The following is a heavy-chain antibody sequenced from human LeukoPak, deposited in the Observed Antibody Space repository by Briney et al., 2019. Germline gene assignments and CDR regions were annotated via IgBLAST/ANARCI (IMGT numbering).Heavy chain of an antibody. CDR2: ISYDGSNK. J-gene: IGHJ4*02. V-gene: IGHV3-30-3*01. CDR1: GFTFSSYA. D-gene: IGHD2-8*01. Sequence: TGGSLRLSCAASGFTFSSYAMHWVRQAPGKGLEWVAVISYDGSNKYYADSVKGRFTISRDNSKNTLYLQMNSLRAEDTAVYYCARPHNEGYWGQGTLVTVSS. CDR3: ARPHNEGY.